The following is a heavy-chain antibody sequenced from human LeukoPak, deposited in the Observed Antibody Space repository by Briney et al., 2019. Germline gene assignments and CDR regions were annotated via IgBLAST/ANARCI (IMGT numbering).Heavy chain of an antibody. CDR1: GGSISSGGYY. J-gene: IGHJ4*02. V-gene: IGHV4-31*03. CDR3: AIAGTRKKRWRYDY. CDR2: IYYSGST. Sequence: IPSQTLSLTCTVSGGSISSGGYYWSWIRQHPGKGLEWIGYIYYSGSTYYNPSLKSRVTISVDTSKNQFSLKLSSVTAADTAVYYCAIAGTRKKRWRYDYWGQGTLVTVSS. D-gene: IGHD5-24*01.